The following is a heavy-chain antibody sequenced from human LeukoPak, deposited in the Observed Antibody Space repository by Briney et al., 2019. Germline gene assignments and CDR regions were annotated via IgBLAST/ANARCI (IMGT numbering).Heavy chain of an antibody. CDR1: GNSISSGDNY. CDR2: IYSSGNT. D-gene: IGHD3-22*01. J-gene: IGHJ5*02. Sequence: PSQTLSLTCTVSGNSISSGDNYWSWIRQPAGKGLEWIGRIYSSGNTNYNPSLQSRVTLSVDTSKNQFSLRLSSVTAADTAIYYCARDHGVTTALNWFDPWGQGTLVTVSS. V-gene: IGHV4-61*02. CDR3: ARDHGVTTALNWFDP.